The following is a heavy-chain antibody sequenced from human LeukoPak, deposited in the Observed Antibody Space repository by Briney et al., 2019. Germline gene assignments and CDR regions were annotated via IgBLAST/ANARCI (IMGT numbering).Heavy chain of an antibody. Sequence: GGSLRLSCAASGFTFNSYWMTWVRQAPGKGLEWVANIKQDGSEKYYVDSVKGRFTISRDNAKNSLYLQMNSLRAEDTAVYYCARDQVDRIWYFDYWGQGTLVTVSS. CDR1: GFTFNSYW. V-gene: IGHV3-7*03. J-gene: IGHJ4*02. CDR2: IKQDGSEK. D-gene: IGHD1-14*01. CDR3: ARDQVDRIWYFDY.